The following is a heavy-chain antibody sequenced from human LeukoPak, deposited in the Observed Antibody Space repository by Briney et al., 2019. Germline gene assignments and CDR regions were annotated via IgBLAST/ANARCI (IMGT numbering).Heavy chain of an antibody. V-gene: IGHV4-39*02. D-gene: IGHD3-10*01. CDR2: IYYSGST. Sequence: KPSETLSLTCTVSGGSISSSSYYWGWIRQPPGKGLEWIGSIYYSGSTYYNPSLKSRVTISVDTSKNHFSLKLISVTAADTAVYYCARSTMVRGERLGKIDYWGQGTLVTVSS. CDR3: ARSTMVRGERLGKIDY. CDR1: GGSISSSSYY. J-gene: IGHJ4*02.